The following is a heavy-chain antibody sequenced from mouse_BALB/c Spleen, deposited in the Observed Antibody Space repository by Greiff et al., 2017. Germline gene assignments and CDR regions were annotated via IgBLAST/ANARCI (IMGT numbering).Heavy chain of an antibody. V-gene: IGHV6-6*02. Sequence: EVQRVESGGGLVQPGGSMKLSCVASGFTFSNYWMNWVRQSPEKGLEWVAEIRLKSNNYATHYAESVKGRFTISRDDSKSSVYLQMNNLRAEDTGIYYCTKELDAMDYWGQGTSVTVSS. CDR1: GFTFSNYW. D-gene: IGHD3-1*01. CDR2: IRLKSNNYAT. J-gene: IGHJ4*01. CDR3: TKELDAMDY.